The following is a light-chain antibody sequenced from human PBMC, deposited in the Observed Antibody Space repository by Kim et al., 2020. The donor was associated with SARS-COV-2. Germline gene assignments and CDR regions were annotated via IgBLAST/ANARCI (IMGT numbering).Light chain of an antibody. V-gene: IGKV3-20*01. CDR2: GAS. J-gene: IGKJ1*01. CDR3: QQYGGAPWT. CDR1: QSTSSTY. Sequence: LSPGERATPACRTSQSTSSTYVAWYQQKPGQAPRLLFYGASSRATGIPDRFSGGGSGTDYTLTISRLEPEDVAVYFCQQYGGAPWTFGQGTKLEI.